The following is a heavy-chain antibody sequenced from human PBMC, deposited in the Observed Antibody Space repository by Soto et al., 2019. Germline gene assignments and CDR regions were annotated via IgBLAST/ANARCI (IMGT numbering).Heavy chain of an antibody. CDR2: MNPNSGNT. D-gene: IGHD2-2*01. CDR3: ARAHCSSTSRYEFYF. Sequence: ASVKVSCKASGYTFTSYDINWVRQATGQGLEWMGWMNPNSGNTGYAQKFQGRVTMTRNTSISTAYMELSSLRSEDTAVYYCARAHCSSTSRYEFYFWGKGSLVTVAS. CDR1: GYTFTSYD. V-gene: IGHV1-8*01. J-gene: IGHJ4*02.